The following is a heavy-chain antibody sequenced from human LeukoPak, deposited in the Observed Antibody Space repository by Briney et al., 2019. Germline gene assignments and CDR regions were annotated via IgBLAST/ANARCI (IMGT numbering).Heavy chain of an antibody. CDR2: ISAYDGNT. CDR3: ARRGDFWSDYPSIDY. D-gene: IGHD3-3*01. CDR1: GYTFTSYG. J-gene: IGHJ4*02. Sequence: ASVKVSCKASGYTFTSYGISWVRQAPGQGLEWMGWISAYDGNTNYAQKLQGRVTMTTDTSTSTAYMELRSLRSDDTAVYYCARRGDFWSDYPSIDYWGQGTLVTVSS. V-gene: IGHV1-18*01.